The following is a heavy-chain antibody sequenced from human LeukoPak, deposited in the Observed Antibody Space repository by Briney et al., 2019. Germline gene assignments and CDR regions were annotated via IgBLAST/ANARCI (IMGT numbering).Heavy chain of an antibody. J-gene: IGHJ6*03. V-gene: IGHV1-2*02. Sequence: ASVKVSCKASGYTFTDYYMHWVRQAPGQGLGWMGWINPNSGGTNYAQKFQGRVTMTRDTSISTAYMELSRLRSDDTAVYYCARGAGIHLLIYFYFYMDVWGKGSTVTVSS. CDR3: ARGAGIHLLIYFYFYMDV. CDR2: INPNSGGT. D-gene: IGHD2-8*01. CDR1: GYTFTDYY.